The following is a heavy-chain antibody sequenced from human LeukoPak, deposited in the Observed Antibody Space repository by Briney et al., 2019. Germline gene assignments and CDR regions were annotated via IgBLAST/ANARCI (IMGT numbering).Heavy chain of an antibody. CDR2: IKSKTDGGTT. CDR1: GFTFSNAW. D-gene: IGHD3-22*01. CDR3: ITFSMIVVVITD. Sequence: GGSLRLSCAASGFTFSNAWMSWVRQAPGKGLEWVGRIKSKTDGGTTDYAAPVKGRFTISRDDSKNTLYLQMNSLKTEDTALYYCITFSMIVVVITDWGQGTLVTVSS. V-gene: IGHV3-15*01. J-gene: IGHJ4*02.